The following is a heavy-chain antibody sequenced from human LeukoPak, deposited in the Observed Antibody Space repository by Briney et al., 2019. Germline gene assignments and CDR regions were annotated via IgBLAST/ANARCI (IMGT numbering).Heavy chain of an antibody. D-gene: IGHD6-19*01. J-gene: IGHJ2*01. CDR2: IKQHGTEI. V-gene: IGHV3-7*01. CDR1: GFTFSDYC. Sequence: GGSLRLFSAASGFTFSDYCMSWVRQAPGKGLEWVANIKQHGTEIYYVDSVKGRFTISRDNAKNSLSLQMNSLRAEDTAVYYCARRASDYSSGWYFDWYFDLWGRGTLVTVSS. CDR3: ARRASDYSSGWYFDWYFDL.